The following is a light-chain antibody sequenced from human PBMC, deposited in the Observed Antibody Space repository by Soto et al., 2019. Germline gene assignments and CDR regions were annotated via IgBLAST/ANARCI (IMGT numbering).Light chain of an antibody. CDR1: QSVSSY. V-gene: IGKV3-11*01. J-gene: IGKJ1*01. Sequence: EIVLTQSPATLSLFPGERATLSCRASQSVSSYLAWYQQKPGQAPRLLIYDASNRATGIPARFSGSGSGTDFTLTISSLEPEDFAVYYCQQRSNWLRTFGQGT. CDR3: QQRSNWLRT. CDR2: DAS.